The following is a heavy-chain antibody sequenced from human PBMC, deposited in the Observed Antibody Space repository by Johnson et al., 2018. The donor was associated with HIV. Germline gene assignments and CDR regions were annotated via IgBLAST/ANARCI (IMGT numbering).Heavy chain of an antibody. J-gene: IGHJ3*02. D-gene: IGHD3-10*01. CDR2: ISYDGSNK. CDR3: ARDMGGVVKEARAFDI. CDR1: GFTFSSYA. Sequence: PLVESGGGVVQPGRSLRLSCAASGFTFSSYAMHWVRQAPGKGLEWVAVISYDGSNKYYADSVKGRFTISRDNSKNTLYLQMNSLRAEDTAVYYCARDMGGVVKEARAFDIWGQGTMVTVSS. V-gene: IGHV3-30*04.